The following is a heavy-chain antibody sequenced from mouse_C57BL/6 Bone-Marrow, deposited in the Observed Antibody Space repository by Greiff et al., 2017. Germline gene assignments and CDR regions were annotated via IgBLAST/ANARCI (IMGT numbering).Heavy chain of an antibody. V-gene: IGHV3-6*01. Sequence: EVQLQESGPGLVKPSQSLSLTCSVTGYSITSGYYWNWIRQFPGNKLEWMGYISYDGSNNYNPSLKNRISITRDTSKHQFFLKLNSVTTEDTATYYCARRGLWEYYFDYWGQGTTLTVSS. CDR3: ARRGLWEYYFDY. J-gene: IGHJ2*01. CDR2: ISYDGSN. D-gene: IGHD1-1*02. CDR1: GYSITSGYY.